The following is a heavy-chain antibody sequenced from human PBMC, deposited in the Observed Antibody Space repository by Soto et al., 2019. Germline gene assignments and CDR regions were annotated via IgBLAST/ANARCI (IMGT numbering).Heavy chain of an antibody. V-gene: IGHV4-4*07. Sequence: SETLSLTCAVSGGSISTYYWSWIRQPAGKGLEWIGRIDTSGNTNYNPSLKSRVTMSVDTSKKQFSLKLTSVTAADTAVYYCARYSSNWFQTEGMDVWGQGTTVTVSS. D-gene: IGHD6-13*01. CDR3: ARYSSNWFQTEGMDV. J-gene: IGHJ6*02. CDR2: IDTSGNT. CDR1: GGSISTYY.